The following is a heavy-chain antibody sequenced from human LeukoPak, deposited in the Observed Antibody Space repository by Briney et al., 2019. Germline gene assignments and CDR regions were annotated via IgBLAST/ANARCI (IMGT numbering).Heavy chain of an antibody. CDR1: GGSLNNSY. D-gene: IGHD2-15*01. J-gene: IGHJ5*02. V-gene: IGHV4-34*01. Sequence: PSETLSLTCAAYGGSLNNSYWTWIPQSPGKGLEWSGEINHNGTTRYNKPLTSRVTIPIDTSKNQFSLKLYAVTAADTAVYYCARFGDCSDGLCFYYLDPWGQGTLVTVSS. CDR3: ARFGDCSDGLCFYYLDP. CDR2: INHNGTT.